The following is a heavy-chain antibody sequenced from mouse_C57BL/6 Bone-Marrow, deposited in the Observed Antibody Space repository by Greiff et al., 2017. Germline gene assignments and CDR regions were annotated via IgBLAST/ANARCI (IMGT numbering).Heavy chain of an antibody. J-gene: IGHJ1*03. CDR1: GYAFTNYL. CDR3: ARAYGSSDWYFDV. CDR2: INPGSGGT. D-gene: IGHD1-1*01. Sequence: VQLQQSGAELVRPGTSVKVSCKASGYAFTNYLIEWVKQRPGQGLEWIGVINPGSGGTNYNEKFKGKATLTADKSSSTAYMQLSSLTSEDSAVYFCARAYGSSDWYFDVWGTGTTVTVSS. V-gene: IGHV1-54*01.